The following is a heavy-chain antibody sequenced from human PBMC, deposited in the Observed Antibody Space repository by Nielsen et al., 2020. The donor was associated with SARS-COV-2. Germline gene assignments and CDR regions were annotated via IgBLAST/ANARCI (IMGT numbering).Heavy chain of an antibody. CDR1: GYSFTSYW. CDR3: ARQAYHYGSGSYYFDY. V-gene: IGHV5-51*01. Sequence: GESLKISCKGSGYSFTSYWIDWVRQMPGKGLEWMGIIYRGDSDTRYSPSFQGQVTISADKSISTAYLQWSSLKASDTAMYYCARQAYHYGSGSYYFDYWGQGTLVTVSS. J-gene: IGHJ4*02. CDR2: IYRGDSDT. D-gene: IGHD3-10*01.